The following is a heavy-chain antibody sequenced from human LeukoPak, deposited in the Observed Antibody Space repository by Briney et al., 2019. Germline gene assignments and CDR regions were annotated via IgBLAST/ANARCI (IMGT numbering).Heavy chain of an antibody. V-gene: IGHV3-23*01. CDR1: GFTFSSYS. CDR2: TSGSGGST. D-gene: IGHD3-22*01. J-gene: IGHJ1*01. CDR3: AKNLVVVWAAEYFQH. Sequence: PGGSLRLSCAASGFTFSSYSMNWLGQAPGKGLEWVSGTSGSGGSTYYADSVKGRFTISRDNSKNTLYLQMNSLRADDTAVYFCAKNLVVVWAAEYFQHAGQGTGVTVSS.